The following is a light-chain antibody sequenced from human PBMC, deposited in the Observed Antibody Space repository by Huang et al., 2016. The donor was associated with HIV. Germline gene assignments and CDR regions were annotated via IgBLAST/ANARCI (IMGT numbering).Light chain of an antibody. V-gene: IGKV1-8*01. Sequence: AIQMTQSPSSLSASTGDRVTITCRASQAISDYLAWFQQKPGKAPKLLIYAASTLQSGVPSRFSGSGSGTDFTITISRLQSEDFATYYCQQYYTYPLTFGQGTRLETK. J-gene: IGKJ5*01. CDR1: QAISDY. CDR3: QQYYTYPLT. CDR2: AAS.